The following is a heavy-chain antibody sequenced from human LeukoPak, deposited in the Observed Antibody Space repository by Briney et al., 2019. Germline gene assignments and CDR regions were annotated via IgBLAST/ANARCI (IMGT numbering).Heavy chain of an antibody. CDR1: GGSISTYY. V-gene: IGHV4-59*08. CDR3: ARHARAYSSSWFFDY. CDR2: ISYSGST. Sequence: KSSETLSLTCTVSGGSISTYYWSWIRQHPGKGLESHGYISYSGSTNYNPSLKSRVTISVDTSKNQFSLKLSSVTAADTAVYYCARHARAYSSSWFFDYWGQGTLVTVSS. J-gene: IGHJ4*02. D-gene: IGHD6-13*01.